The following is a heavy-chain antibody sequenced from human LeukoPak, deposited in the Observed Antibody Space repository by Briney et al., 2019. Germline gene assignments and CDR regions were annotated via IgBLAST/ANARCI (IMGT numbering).Heavy chain of an antibody. CDR2: IYYSGST. J-gene: IGHJ4*02. V-gene: IGHV4-39*01. D-gene: IGHD6-6*01. Sequence: SETLSLTCRVSVGSISSSSYYRGWIRQPPGKGLEWIGSIYYSGSTYYNPSLKSRVTISVDTSKNQFSLKLSSVTAADTAVYYCASIIAARQWYFDYWGQGTLVTVSS. CDR1: VGSISSSSYY. CDR3: ASIIAARQWYFDY.